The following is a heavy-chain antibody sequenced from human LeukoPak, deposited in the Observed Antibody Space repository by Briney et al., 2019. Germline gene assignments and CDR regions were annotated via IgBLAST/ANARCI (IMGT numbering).Heavy chain of an antibody. D-gene: IGHD3-10*01. Sequence: SETLSLTCTVSGVAIRSGDYYWGWIRQSPGKGLEWIGSMSSGGSTFYNPSLKSRVTISVDKSKNQFSLKLSSVTAADTAVYYCARVPTGYGSGSYYFNWGQGTLVTVSS. CDR3: ARVPTGYGSGSYYFN. CDR2: MSSGGST. J-gene: IGHJ4*02. V-gene: IGHV4-39*07. CDR1: GVAIRSGDYY.